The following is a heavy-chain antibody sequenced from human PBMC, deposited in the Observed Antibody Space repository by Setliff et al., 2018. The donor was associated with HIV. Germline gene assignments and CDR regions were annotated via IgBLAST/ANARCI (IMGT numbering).Heavy chain of an antibody. CDR3: ATFGSHYEKNF. CDR2: ISWDGSST. V-gene: IGHV3-43*01. Sequence: ETLSLSCVASGFAFDDYSMHWVRQAPGKGLEWVSLISWDGSSTFYADSVKGRFTVSRDNSKNSLYLEMDSLTTEDTAFYHCATFGSHYEKNFWGRGTLVTVSS. J-gene: IGHJ2*01. CDR1: GFAFDDYS. D-gene: IGHD3-16*01.